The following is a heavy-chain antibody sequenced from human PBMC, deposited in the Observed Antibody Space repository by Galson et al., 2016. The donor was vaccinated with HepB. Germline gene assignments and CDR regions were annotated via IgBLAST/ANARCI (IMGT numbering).Heavy chain of an antibody. D-gene: IGHD4-11*01. CDR2: IKGDGSQV. Sequence: SLRLSCAASGFTFSNFWMNWVRQAPGQGLEWVANIKGDGSQVYYVDSVKGRFSISRDNSKNTLYLQMNSLRAEDTAVYYCARVMSVSDAFDIWGQGTMVTVSS. CDR1: GFTFSNFW. CDR3: ARVMSVSDAFDI. J-gene: IGHJ3*02. V-gene: IGHV3-7*01.